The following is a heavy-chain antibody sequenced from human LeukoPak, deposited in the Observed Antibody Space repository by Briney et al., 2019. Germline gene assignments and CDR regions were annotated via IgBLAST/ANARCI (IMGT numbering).Heavy chain of an antibody. Sequence: GASVTVSCKASGYTFTRYGISWVRQAPGQGVEWMGWISAYNGNTNHAQKLQVRLTMPTDTSTSTPYIQLRSLRSDDTAVYYCARRRTSPYYYDSSGYYGGLDYWRQGTLVTVSS. CDR1: GYTFTRYG. J-gene: IGHJ4*02. CDR3: ARRRTSPYYYDSSGYYGGLDY. V-gene: IGHV1-18*01. D-gene: IGHD3-22*01. CDR2: ISAYNGNT.